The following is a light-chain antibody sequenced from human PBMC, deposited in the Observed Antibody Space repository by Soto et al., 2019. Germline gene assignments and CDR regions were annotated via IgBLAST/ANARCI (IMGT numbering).Light chain of an antibody. Sequence: QSVLTQPASVSGSPGQSITISCTGISNDVGTYNLVSWYQHHPGKAPKLIIYEASKRPSGVPNRFSGSKSVNTASLTISGLHAEDEADYYCCSYGRSVVFGGGTKLTVL. J-gene: IGLJ2*01. CDR3: CSYGRSVV. V-gene: IGLV2-23*01. CDR2: EAS. CDR1: SNDVGTYNL.